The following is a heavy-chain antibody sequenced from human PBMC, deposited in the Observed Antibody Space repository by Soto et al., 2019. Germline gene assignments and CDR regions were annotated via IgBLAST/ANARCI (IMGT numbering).Heavy chain of an antibody. CDR2: IGTAGDT. CDR3: ARAEAGDYFDY. Sequence: ESGGGLVQPGGSLRLSCAASGFTFSSYDMHWVRQATGKGLEWVSAIGTAGDTYYPGSVKGRFTISRENAKNSLYLQMNSLRAGDTAVYYCARAEAGDYFDYWGQGTLVTVSS. J-gene: IGHJ4*02. V-gene: IGHV3-13*01. D-gene: IGHD6-19*01. CDR1: GFTFSSYD.